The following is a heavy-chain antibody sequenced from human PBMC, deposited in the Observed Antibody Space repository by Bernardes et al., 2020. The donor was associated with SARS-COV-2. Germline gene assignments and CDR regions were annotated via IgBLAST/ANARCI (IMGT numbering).Heavy chain of an antibody. J-gene: IGHJ6*02. D-gene: IGHD3-3*01. CDR1: GGSISSGDYY. CDR3: DRDALGSITIFGVVTRNGMDV. CDR2: IYYSGST. Sequence: SETLSLTCTVSGGSISSGDYYWSWIRQPPGKGLEWIGYIYYSGSTYYNPSLKSRVTISVDTSKNQFSLKLSSVTAADTAVYYCDRDALGSITIFGVVTRNGMDVWGQGTTVTVSS. V-gene: IGHV4-30-4*01.